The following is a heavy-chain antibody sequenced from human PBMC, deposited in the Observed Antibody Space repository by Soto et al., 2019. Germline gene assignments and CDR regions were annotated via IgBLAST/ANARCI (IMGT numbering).Heavy chain of an antibody. D-gene: IGHD2-21*02. CDR3: AAANPGDRSPDYWGMDV. CDR2: IYYSGST. J-gene: IGHJ6*02. Sequence: PSVTLSLTCTVSGGSISSYYWSWIRQPPGKGLEWIGYIYYSGSTNYNPSLKSRVTISVDTSKNQFSLKLSSVTAADTAVYYCAAANPGDRSPDYWGMDVWGQGTTVTVSS. CDR1: GGSISSYY. V-gene: IGHV4-59*01.